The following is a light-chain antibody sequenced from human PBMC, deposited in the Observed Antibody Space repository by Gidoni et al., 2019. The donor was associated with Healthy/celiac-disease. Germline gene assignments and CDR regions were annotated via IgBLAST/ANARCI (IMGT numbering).Light chain of an antibody. Sequence: DIVLTPSPGTLSLSPGESATLSCRASQSVSSSYLAWYQQKPGQAPRLLIYGASSRATGIPDRVSGSGSGTDFTLTISRLEPEDFAVYYCQQYGSSPWTFGQGTKVEIK. CDR1: QSVSSSY. J-gene: IGKJ1*01. CDR2: GAS. CDR3: QQYGSSPWT. V-gene: IGKV3-20*01.